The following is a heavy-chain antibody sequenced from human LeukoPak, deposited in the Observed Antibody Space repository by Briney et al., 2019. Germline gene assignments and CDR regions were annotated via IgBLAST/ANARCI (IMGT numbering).Heavy chain of an antibody. J-gene: IGHJ4*02. CDR1: GYTFTGYY. D-gene: IGHD5-12*01. CDR2: INPNSGGT. CDR3: ARGGYSGYDYFDY. V-gene: IGHV1-2*02. Sequence: EASVKVSCKASGYTFTGYYMHWVRQAPGQGLEWMGWINPNSGGTNYAQKFQGRATVTRDTSISTAYMELSRLRSDDTAVYYCARGGYSGYDYFDYWGQGTLVTVSS.